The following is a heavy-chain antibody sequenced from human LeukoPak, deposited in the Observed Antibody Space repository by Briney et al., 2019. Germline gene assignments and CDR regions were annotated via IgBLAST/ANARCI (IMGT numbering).Heavy chain of an antibody. D-gene: IGHD2-2*01. CDR1: GFTFSSYS. Sequence: PGGSLRLSCAASGFTFSSYSMNWVRQAPGKGLEWVSYISSSSSTIYYADSVKGRFTISRDNAKNSLYLQMNSLRAEDTAVYYCARDYQQLPLDYWGQGTLVTVSS. J-gene: IGHJ4*02. CDR3: ARDYQQLPLDY. CDR2: ISSSSSTI. V-gene: IGHV3-48*01.